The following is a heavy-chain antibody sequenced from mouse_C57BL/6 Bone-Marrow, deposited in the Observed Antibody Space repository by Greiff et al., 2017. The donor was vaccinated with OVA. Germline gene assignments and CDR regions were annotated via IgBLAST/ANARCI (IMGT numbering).Heavy chain of an antibody. CDR1: GYTFTDYE. Sequence: QVQLQQSGAELVRPGASVTLSCKASGYTFTDYEMHWVKQTPVHGLEWIGAIDPETGGTAYNQKFTGKAILTADKSSSTAYMELRSLTSEDSAVYYCTRLGVYDGYYAMDYWGQGTSVTVSS. V-gene: IGHV1-15*01. CDR3: TRLGVYDGYYAMDY. D-gene: IGHD2-3*01. J-gene: IGHJ4*01. CDR2: IDPETGGT.